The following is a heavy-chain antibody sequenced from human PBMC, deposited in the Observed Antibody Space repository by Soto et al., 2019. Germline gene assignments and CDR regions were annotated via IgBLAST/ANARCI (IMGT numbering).Heavy chain of an antibody. V-gene: IGHV3-23*01. D-gene: IGHD6-13*01. Sequence: ETLSLTCTVSGGSISSYYWSWIRQPPGKGLEWVSAISGSGGSTYYADSVKGRFTISRDNSKNTLYLQMNSLRAEDTAVYYCAKVPSSSWYYYYYYMDVWGKGTTVTVSS. CDR3: AKVPSSSWYYYYYYMDV. J-gene: IGHJ6*03. CDR1: GGSISSYY. CDR2: ISGSGGST.